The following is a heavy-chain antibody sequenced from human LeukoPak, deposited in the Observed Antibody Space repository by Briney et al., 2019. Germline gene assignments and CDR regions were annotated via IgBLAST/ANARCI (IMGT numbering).Heavy chain of an antibody. J-gene: IGHJ4*02. CDR3: ARGSPGY. CDR2: IIHSGSS. V-gene: IGHV4-34*01. Sequence: SETLSLTCAVYGGSFSYYSWTWIRQSPGMALEWIGEIIHSGSSHYNPSLKSRVTISVDASKNQFSLKLTSVTAADTAFYFCARGSPGYWGQGTLVTVSS. CDR1: GGSFSYYS.